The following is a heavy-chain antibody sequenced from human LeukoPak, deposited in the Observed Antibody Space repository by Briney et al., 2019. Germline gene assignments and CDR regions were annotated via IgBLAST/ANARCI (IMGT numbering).Heavy chain of an antibody. Sequence: GGSLRLSCSASGFSFSTLAMHWVRQAPGKGLVWVSRITTDGSGTTYADSVKGRFTISRDNAKNMLYLQMNSLRAEDTAVYYCARVSRWFDPWGQGTLVTVSS. V-gene: IGHV3-74*01. CDR3: ARVSRWFDP. CDR1: GFSFSTLA. CDR2: ITTDGSGT. J-gene: IGHJ5*02.